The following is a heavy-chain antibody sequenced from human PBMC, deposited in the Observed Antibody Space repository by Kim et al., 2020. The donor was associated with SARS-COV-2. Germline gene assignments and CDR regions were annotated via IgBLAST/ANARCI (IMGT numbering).Heavy chain of an antibody. V-gene: IGHV3-21*01. D-gene: IGHD6-6*01. Sequence: GGSLRLSCAASGFTFSSYSMNWVRQAPGKGLEWVSCITSSSNYIYYADSVKGRFTISRDNAKNSLYLQMNSLRAEDTAIYYCTRESRCSSSPYYFDYWG. J-gene: IGHJ4*01. CDR2: ITSSSNYI. CDR1: GFTFSSYS. CDR3: TRESRCSSSPYYFDY.